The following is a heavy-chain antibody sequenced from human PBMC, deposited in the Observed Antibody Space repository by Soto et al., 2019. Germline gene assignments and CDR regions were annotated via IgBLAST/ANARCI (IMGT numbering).Heavy chain of an antibody. V-gene: IGHV5-51*01. CDR3: ARHRRAIVATTAPLDI. CDR2: IYPGDSET. Sequence: GQSLKISCQVSGNEFGMFWIAWVRQTPGRGLEWIGIIYPGDSETKCSPSFEGHATISADKSTTTAYLQWSGLNASDTATYYCARHRRAIVATTAPLDIWGQGTKVTVSS. CDR1: GNEFGMFW. J-gene: IGHJ3*02. D-gene: IGHD1-26*01.